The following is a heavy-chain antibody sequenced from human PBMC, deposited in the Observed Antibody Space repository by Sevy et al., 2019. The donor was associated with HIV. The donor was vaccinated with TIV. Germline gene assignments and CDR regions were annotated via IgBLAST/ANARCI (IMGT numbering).Heavy chain of an antibody. Sequence: GGSLRLSCAASGFTFNDFAMNWVRRAPGKGLEWVTFIRHDGSTRYYADSVRGRFTISRDNFKNTLFLQRNSLRPEDTGVYYCAKGPHPAVTTSYAMDVWGQGTTVTVSS. V-gene: IGHV3-30*02. CDR2: IRHDGSTR. J-gene: IGHJ6*01. CDR3: AKGPHPAVTTSYAMDV. D-gene: IGHD4-17*01. CDR1: GFTFNDFA.